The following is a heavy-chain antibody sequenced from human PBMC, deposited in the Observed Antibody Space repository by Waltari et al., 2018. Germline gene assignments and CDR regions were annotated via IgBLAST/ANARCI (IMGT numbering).Heavy chain of an antibody. CDR1: GFTFSSNW. D-gene: IGHD7-27*01. CDR2: IKPDGSQQ. CDR3: ARDFNWGWDF. J-gene: IGHJ4*02. Sequence: EVQLVDSGGGLVQPGWSLRPSWAASGFTFSSNWMSWVRQAPGRGLEWLANIKPDGSQQYYVDSVRGRFSISRDNAKNSLYLQLNSLRAEDTAIYYCARDFNWGWDFWGQGTLVTVSS. V-gene: IGHV3-7*03.